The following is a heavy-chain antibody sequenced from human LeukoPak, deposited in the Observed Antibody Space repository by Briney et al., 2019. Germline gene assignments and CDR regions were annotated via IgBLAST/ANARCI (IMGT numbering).Heavy chain of an antibody. Sequence: SETLSLTCTVFGGSISSGHYYWSWIRQPTGKGLEWIGRIYTSGNTKYNPSLESRVTISVDTSKNQFSLKLSSVTAADTAVYYCARGYCSSTTCYGRGYFEYWGQGILVTVSS. J-gene: IGHJ4*02. CDR1: GGSISSGHYY. D-gene: IGHD2-2*01. V-gene: IGHV4-61*02. CDR2: IYTSGNT. CDR3: ARGYCSSTTCYGRGYFEY.